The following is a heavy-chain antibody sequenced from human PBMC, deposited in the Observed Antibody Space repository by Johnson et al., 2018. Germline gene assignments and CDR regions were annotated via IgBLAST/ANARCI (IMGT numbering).Heavy chain of an antibody. CDR3: AAASYYGRDF. V-gene: IGHV3-21*01. CDR2: ISSSGTYF. Sequence: VQLVQSGGGLVKPGGSLRLSCAASGFIFSTYTMTWVRQAPGKGLEWVSSISSSGTYFYYGDSVRGRFTISRDNAKNSLFLQRNSLRAEDTAVYYCAAASYYGRDFWGQGTLVTVSS. CDR1: GFIFSTYT. J-gene: IGHJ4*02. D-gene: IGHD3-10*01.